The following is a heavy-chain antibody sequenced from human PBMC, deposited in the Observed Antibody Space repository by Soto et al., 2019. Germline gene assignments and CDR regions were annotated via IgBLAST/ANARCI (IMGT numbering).Heavy chain of an antibody. Sequence: SVKVSCKSSGGTFSSYAISWVRQAPGQGLEWMGGIIPIFGTANYAQKFQGRVTITADESTSTAYMELSSLRSEDTDVYYCARREVAARPSWFDPWGQGTLVTVSS. D-gene: IGHD6-6*01. CDR2: IIPIFGTA. CDR1: GGTFSSYA. J-gene: IGHJ5*02. V-gene: IGHV1-69*13. CDR3: ARREVAARPSWFDP.